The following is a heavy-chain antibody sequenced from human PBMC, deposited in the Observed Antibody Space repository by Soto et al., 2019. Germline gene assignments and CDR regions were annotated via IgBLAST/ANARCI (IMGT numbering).Heavy chain of an antibody. D-gene: IGHD2-15*01. CDR3: GKVLIGATRHADVDS. CDR2: VYYAEST. Sequence: QVQLQESGPGLLEPLETLSLTCGVSGVSLNSGHYYWVWVRQSPGKGLAWIASVYYAESTYYNPSLKSRVTISIDTPRNQFSLTLKSVTAAATAVYYCGKVLIGATRHADVDSWGPGARVTVS. J-gene: IGHJ4*02. V-gene: IGHV4-39*01. CDR1: GVSLNSGHYY.